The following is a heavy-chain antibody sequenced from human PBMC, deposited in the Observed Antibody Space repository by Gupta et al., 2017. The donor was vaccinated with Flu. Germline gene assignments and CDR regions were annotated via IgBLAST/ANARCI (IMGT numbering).Heavy chain of an antibody. D-gene: IGHD2-15*01. J-gene: IGHJ4*02. Sequence: RQAPGQGLEWMGWINPNTGGTNYAQKIQGRVAMTRDTSISTAYMELSSLRSDDSAVYYCARDYCGGGTCYSDYWGQGTLGTVSS. CDR3: ARDYCGGGTCYSDY. V-gene: IGHV1-2*02. CDR2: INPNTGGT.